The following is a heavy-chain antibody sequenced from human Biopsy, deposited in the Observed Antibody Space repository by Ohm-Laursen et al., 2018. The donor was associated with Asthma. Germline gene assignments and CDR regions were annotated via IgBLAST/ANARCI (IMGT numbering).Heavy chain of an antibody. J-gene: IGHJ5*02. CDR1: GHTFIGCP. CDR2: INPNSGGT. D-gene: IGHD6-13*01. V-gene: IGHV1-2*06. CDR3: ARGQKSAGDRWFDP. Sequence: ASVKVSCKSSGHTFIGCPIHWMRQAPGQGLEWMGRINPNSGGTNYAQKFQGRVTMTRDTSISTAYMEVSRLRSDDTAVYYCARGQKSAGDRWFDPWGQGTLVTVSS.